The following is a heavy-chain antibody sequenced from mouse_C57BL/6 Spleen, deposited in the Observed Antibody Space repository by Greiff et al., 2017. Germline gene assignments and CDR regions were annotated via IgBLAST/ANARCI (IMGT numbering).Heavy chain of an antibody. CDR3: ARRGYDDDVAWFAY. V-gene: IGHV1-42*01. Sequence: EVKLVESGPELVKPGASVKISCKASGYSFTGYYMNWVKQSPEKSLEWIGEINPSTGGTTYNQKVKAKATLTVDKSSSTAYMQLKSLTSEDSAVYYCARRGYDDDVAWFAYWGQGTLVTVSA. CDR2: INPSTGGT. CDR1: GYSFTGYY. J-gene: IGHJ3*01. D-gene: IGHD2-4*01.